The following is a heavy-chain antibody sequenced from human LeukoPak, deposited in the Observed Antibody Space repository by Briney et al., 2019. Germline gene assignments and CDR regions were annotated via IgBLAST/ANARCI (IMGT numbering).Heavy chain of an antibody. D-gene: IGHD4-17*01. Sequence: GGSLRLSCAASGFTFSSYSMNWVRQAPGKGLEWVSSISSSSTYIYYADSVKGRFTISRDNAQNSLYLQMNSLRAEDTAVYYCTRGSYGDYEYWGQGTLVTVSS. CDR2: ISSSSTYI. CDR3: TRGSYGDYEY. V-gene: IGHV3-21*01. J-gene: IGHJ4*02. CDR1: GFTFSSYS.